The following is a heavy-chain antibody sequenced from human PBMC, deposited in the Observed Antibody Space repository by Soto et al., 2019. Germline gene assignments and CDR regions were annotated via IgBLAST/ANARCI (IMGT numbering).Heavy chain of an antibody. CDR1: RLSLTTSGVR. V-gene: IGHV2-5*01. Sequence: SAPTLVNPTHTPTLTCTFSRLSLTTSGVRAGWIRQPPGKPLEWLALIYWNDDERYSPSLRSRLTITKDPSKNQVVLTMTNTEAVDRATYCCAGSCRSSGDAFDFWGQGTMFAV. CDR3: AGSCRSSGDAFDF. J-gene: IGHJ3*01. D-gene: IGHD6-6*01. CDR2: IYWNDDE.